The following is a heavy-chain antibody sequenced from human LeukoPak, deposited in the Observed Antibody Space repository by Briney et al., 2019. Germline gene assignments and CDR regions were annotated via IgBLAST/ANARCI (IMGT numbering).Heavy chain of an antibody. CDR2: AYYSGSP. J-gene: IGHJ5*02. Sequence: SETLSLTCTVSGGSISSRSYYWGWLRQPPGKGLEWIGSAYYSGSPFYNPSLKSRVTISVDTSNNQFSLKLSSVTAADTAVYYCARQPEILLWFGELNWFDPWGQGTLVTVSS. D-gene: IGHD3-10*01. CDR3: ARQPEILLWFGELNWFDP. CDR1: GGSISSRSYY. V-gene: IGHV4-39*01.